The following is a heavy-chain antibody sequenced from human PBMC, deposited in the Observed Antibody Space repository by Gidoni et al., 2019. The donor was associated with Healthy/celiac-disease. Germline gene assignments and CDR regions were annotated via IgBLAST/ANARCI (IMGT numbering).Heavy chain of an antibody. CDR1: GGTFSSYA. CDR3: ARVGYYYDSSGYYYEYFDY. D-gene: IGHD3-22*01. V-gene: IGHV1-69*04. Sequence: QVQLVQSGAEVQKPGSSVKVSCKASGGTFSSYAISWVRQAPGQGLEWMGRIIPILGIANYAQKFQGRVTITADKSTSTAYMELSSLRSEDTAVYYCARVGYYYDSSGYYYEYFDYWGQGTLVTVSS. CDR2: IIPILGIA. J-gene: IGHJ4*02.